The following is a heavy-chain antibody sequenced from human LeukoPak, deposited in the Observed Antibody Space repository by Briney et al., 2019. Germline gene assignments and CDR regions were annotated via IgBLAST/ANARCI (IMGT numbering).Heavy chain of an antibody. CDR3: ARAGMTTVTGNDY. CDR1: GGTFSSYA. Sequence: ASVKVSCKASGGTFSSYAISWVRQAPGQGLEWMGGIIPIFGTANYAQKLQGRVTMTTDTSTSTAYMELRSLRSDDTAVYYCARAGMTTVTGNDYWGQGTLVTVSS. CDR2: IIPIFGTA. J-gene: IGHJ4*02. V-gene: IGHV1-69*05. D-gene: IGHD4-11*01.